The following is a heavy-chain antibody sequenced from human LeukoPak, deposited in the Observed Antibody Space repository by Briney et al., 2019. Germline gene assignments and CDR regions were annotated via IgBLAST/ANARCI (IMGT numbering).Heavy chain of an antibody. CDR1: GFTFTSSA. J-gene: IGHJ3*02. CDR3: AAGTPNIVAHDAFDI. Sequence: ASVKVSCKASGFTFTSSAMQWVRQARGQRLEWIGWIVVGSGSTNYAQKFQERVTITRDMSTSTAYMELSSLRSEDTAVYYCAAGTPNIVAHDAFDIWGQGTMVTVSS. V-gene: IGHV1-58*02. D-gene: IGHD5-12*01. CDR2: IVVGSGST.